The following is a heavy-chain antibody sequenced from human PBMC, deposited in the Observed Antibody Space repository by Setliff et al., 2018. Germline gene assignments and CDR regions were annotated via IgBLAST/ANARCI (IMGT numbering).Heavy chain of an antibody. CDR3: TTDRPPWSSISTFSY. Sequence: GGSLRLSCTASGFMFNSYGMHWVRQAPGKGLEWVAYLRFDGKTQHYADFVKGRFIISRDNFNNTLYLQMKGLGAEDTAVYYCTTDRPPWSSISTFSYWGQGTLVTVSS. V-gene: IGHV3-30*02. J-gene: IGHJ4*02. D-gene: IGHD2-2*01. CDR1: GFMFNSYG. CDR2: LRFDGKTQ.